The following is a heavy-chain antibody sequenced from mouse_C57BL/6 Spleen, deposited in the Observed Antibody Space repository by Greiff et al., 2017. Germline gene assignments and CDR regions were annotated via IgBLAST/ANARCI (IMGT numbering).Heavy chain of an antibody. V-gene: IGHV1-52*01. CDR2: IDPSDSET. CDR1: GYTFTSYW. Sequence: QVQLQQPGAELVRPGSSVKLSCKASGYTFTSYWMHWVKQRPIQGLEWIGNIDPSDSETHYNQKFKDKATLTVDKSSSTAYMQLSSLTSEDSAVYYCARGCYGSSYFDYWGQGTTLTVSS. J-gene: IGHJ2*01. CDR3: ARGCYGSSYFDY. D-gene: IGHD1-1*01.